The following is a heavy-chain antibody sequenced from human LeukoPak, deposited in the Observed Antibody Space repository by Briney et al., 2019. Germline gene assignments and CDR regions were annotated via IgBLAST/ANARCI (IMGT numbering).Heavy chain of an antibody. CDR2: MNPNSGNT. V-gene: IGHV1-8*01. CDR1: GYTFTCYD. J-gene: IGHJ4*02. Sequence: ASVKVSCKSSGYTFTCYDINWVRQAAGQGLEGMGWMNPNSGNTGYAQKFQGRVTMTRNTSISTAYMELSSLRSEDTAVYYCARAGGYCGRISCPYYFDYWGQGSLVAVSS. D-gene: IGHD2-15*01. CDR3: ARAGGYCGRISCPYYFDY.